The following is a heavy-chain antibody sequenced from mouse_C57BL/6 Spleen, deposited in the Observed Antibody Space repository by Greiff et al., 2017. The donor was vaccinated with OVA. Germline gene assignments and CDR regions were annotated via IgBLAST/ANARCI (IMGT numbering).Heavy chain of an antibody. D-gene: IGHD1-1*01. Sequence: EVKVEESGGGLVQPGGSLKLSCAASGFTFSDYGMAWVRQAPRKGPEWVAFISNLAYSIYYADTVTGRFTFSRENAKNTLYLEMSSLRSEDTAMYYCARRLITTVDYYAMDYWGQGTSVTVSS. CDR2: ISNLAYSI. J-gene: IGHJ4*01. V-gene: IGHV5-15*04. CDR1: GFTFSDYG. CDR3: ARRLITTVDYYAMDY.